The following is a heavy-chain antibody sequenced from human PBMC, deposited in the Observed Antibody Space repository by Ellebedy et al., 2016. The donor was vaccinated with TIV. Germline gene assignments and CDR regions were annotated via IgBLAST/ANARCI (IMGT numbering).Heavy chain of an antibody. J-gene: IGHJ6*02. CDR2: IYPGDSDT. V-gene: IGHV5-51*01. CDR3: ARWGAYGDYSYYVMGV. CDR1: GYNFTSYW. D-gene: IGHD4-17*01. Sequence: GGSLRLSXKGSGYNFTSYWIGWVRQMPGKGLEWMGIIYPGDSDTRYSPSFQGQVSISADKSISTAYLQWSSLKASDTAMYYCARWGAYGDYSYYVMGVWGQGTTVTVSS.